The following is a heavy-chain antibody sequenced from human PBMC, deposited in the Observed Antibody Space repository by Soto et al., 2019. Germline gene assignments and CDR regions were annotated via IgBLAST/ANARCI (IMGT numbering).Heavy chain of an antibody. J-gene: IGHJ6*02. Sequence: ASVKVSCKASGYTFTGYYMHWLRQSPGQGLEWMGWINPNSGGTNYAQKFQGRVTMTRDTSISTAYMELSRLRSDDTAVYYCARDRPGYSSSWYVKDYYYGMDVWGQGTTVTVSS. D-gene: IGHD6-13*01. CDR1: GYTFTGYY. V-gene: IGHV1-2*02. CDR3: ARDRPGYSSSWYVKDYYYGMDV. CDR2: INPNSGGT.